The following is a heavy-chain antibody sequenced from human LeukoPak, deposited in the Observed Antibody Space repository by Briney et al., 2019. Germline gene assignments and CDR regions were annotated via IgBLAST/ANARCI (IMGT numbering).Heavy chain of an antibody. J-gene: IGHJ6*02. CDR3: ARGDSGGDRRYYYYYGMDV. CDR1: VEPFSGYY. Sequence: PSETLSLTCAVYVEPFSGYYWSWIRQPPGKGLEWIGEINHSGGTNYNPSLKSRVTISVDMSKNQFSLKLSSVTAADTAVYYCARGDSGGDRRYYYYYGMDVWGQGTTVTVSS. D-gene: IGHD2-21*01. CDR2: INHSGGT. V-gene: IGHV4-34*01.